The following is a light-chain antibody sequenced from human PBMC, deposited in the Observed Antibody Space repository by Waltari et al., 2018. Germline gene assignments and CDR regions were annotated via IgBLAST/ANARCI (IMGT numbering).Light chain of an antibody. V-gene: IGKV1-5*01. CDR3: QQYNSFFRT. J-gene: IGKJ1*01. CDR1: QSISGW. Sequence: DIQMTQTPSTLSASVGDRVTTTCRSSQSISGWLAWYQQKPGKAPKLLIFDASKLQSGVPSRFSGSGFGTEFALTISGLQPDDFATYFCQQYNSFFRTFGQGTKVEIK. CDR2: DAS.